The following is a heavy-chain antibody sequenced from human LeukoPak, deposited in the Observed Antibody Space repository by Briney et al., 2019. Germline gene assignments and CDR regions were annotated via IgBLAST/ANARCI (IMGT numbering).Heavy chain of an antibody. CDR1: GFTFSIYW. V-gene: IGHV3-7*03. CDR3: ARDQAGTPGGYYYYYMDV. D-gene: IGHD1-1*01. J-gene: IGHJ6*03. Sequence: PGGSLRLSCAASGFTFSIYWMSWVRQAPGKGLEWVANIKQDGSEKYYVDSVKGRFTISRDNAKNSLYLQMNSLRAEDTAVYYCARDQAGTPGGYYYYYMDVWGKGTTVTVSS. CDR2: IKQDGSEK.